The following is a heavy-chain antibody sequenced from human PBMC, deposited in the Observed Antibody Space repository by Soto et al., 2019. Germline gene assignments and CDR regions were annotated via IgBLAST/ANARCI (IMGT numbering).Heavy chain of an antibody. CDR1: GYTFTNFD. V-gene: IGHV1-8*01. CDR3: GRGRYKGRWKSHFIIY. Sequence: ASVKVSCKASGYTFTNFDVNWVRQAPGQGLEWMGRMDPNTGNTGCAQKFQGRVTMTGNASITTAYMELSSLRSEDTAVYYCGRGRYKGRWKSHFIIYWGQGTLVTVSS. J-gene: IGHJ4*02. D-gene: IGHD3-16*02. CDR2: MDPNTGNT.